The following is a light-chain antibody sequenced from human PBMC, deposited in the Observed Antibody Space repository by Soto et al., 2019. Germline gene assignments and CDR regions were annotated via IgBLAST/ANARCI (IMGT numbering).Light chain of an antibody. Sequence: QSVLTQSPSASASLGASVKLTCTLRSGHSSYAIAWHQQQPEKGPRYLMEINSDGSHTKGDGVPDRFSGSSSGADRYLTISRLQSDDEADYYFQARGTGGVFGGVTKLTVL. CDR2: INSDGSH. J-gene: IGLJ3*02. V-gene: IGLV4-69*01. CDR1: SGHSSYA. CDR3: QARGTGGV.